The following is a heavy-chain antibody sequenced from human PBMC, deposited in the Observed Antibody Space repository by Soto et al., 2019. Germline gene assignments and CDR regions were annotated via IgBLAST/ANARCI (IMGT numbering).Heavy chain of an antibody. CDR3: ARGSRYDFWSGYYTQYYYMDV. D-gene: IGHD3-3*01. CDR1: GFTVSSNY. V-gene: IGHV3-66*01. Sequence: SGGSLRLSCAASGFTVSSNYMSWVRQAPGKGLEWVSVIYSGGSTNYADSVKGRFTISRDNSKNTLYLQMNSLRAEDTAVYYCARGSRYDFWSGYYTQYYYMDVWGKGTTVTVSS. CDR2: IYSGGST. J-gene: IGHJ6*03.